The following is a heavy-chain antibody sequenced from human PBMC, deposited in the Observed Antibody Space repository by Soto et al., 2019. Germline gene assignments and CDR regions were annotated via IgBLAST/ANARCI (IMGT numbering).Heavy chain of an antibody. CDR2: IYPGDSET. J-gene: IGHJ4*01. V-gene: IGHV5-51*01. D-gene: IGHD3-10*01. Sequence: GQSLKISCNGSAFTFTNYYIGWVRQMPGKGLEWMGIIYPGDSETTYSPSFQGQVTFSVDKSLNIAYLQWSSLTASDTAIYYCSITRHYHGAAFDSWGHGTLVTVS. CDR3: SITRHYHGAAFDS. CDR1: AFTFTNYY.